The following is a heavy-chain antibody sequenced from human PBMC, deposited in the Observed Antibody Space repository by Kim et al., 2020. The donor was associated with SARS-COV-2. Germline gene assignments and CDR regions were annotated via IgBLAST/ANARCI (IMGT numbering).Heavy chain of an antibody. V-gene: IGHV1-69*01. D-gene: IGHD3-16*01. CDR3: ARSPWDYYYGMDV. Sequence: AQKFQGRVTITADESTSTAYMELSSLRSEDTAVYYCARSPWDYYYGMDVWGQGTTVTVSS. J-gene: IGHJ6*02.